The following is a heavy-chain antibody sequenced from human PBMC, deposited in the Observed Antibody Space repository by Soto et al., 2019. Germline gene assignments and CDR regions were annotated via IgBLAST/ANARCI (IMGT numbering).Heavy chain of an antibody. Sequence: PGGSLRLSCAASGFTVSSNYMSWVRQAPGKGLEWVSVIYSGGSTYYADSVKGRFTISRDNSKNTLYLQMNSLRAEDTAVYYCARDLSTYYYDSSGYYPPLYGMDVWGQGTTVTVSS. J-gene: IGHJ6*02. V-gene: IGHV3-66*01. CDR1: GFTVSSNY. CDR2: IYSGGST. D-gene: IGHD3-22*01. CDR3: ARDLSTYYYDSSGYYPPLYGMDV.